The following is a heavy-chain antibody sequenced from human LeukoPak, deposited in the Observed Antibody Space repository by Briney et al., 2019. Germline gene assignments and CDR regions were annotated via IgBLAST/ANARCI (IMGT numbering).Heavy chain of an antibody. V-gene: IGHV4-39*07. Sequence: SETLSLTCTVSGGSISSSSYYWGWIRQPPGKGLEWIGSIYYSGSTYYNPSLKSRVTISVDTSKNQFSLKLSSVTAADTAVYYCARDDHYYDSSGPVFDYWGQGTLVTVSS. CDR2: IYYSGST. D-gene: IGHD3-22*01. CDR3: ARDDHYYDSSGPVFDY. CDR1: GGSISSSSYY. J-gene: IGHJ4*02.